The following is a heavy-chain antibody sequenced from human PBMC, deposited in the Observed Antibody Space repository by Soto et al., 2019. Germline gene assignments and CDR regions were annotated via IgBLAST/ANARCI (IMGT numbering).Heavy chain of an antibody. CDR3: ARGLYEPNWIDS. CDR2: LSHTGNT. Sequence: QVQLQESGPGLVKPSQTLSLICTVSGGSINSGGSFWTWIRQHPGRAPEWIGYLSHTGNTYYNPSLKSRVLMSVDRSKNLLSLRLSSVPAADTAVYYCARGLYEPNWIDSWGQGTLVTVSS. D-gene: IGHD3-22*01. CDR1: GGSINSGGSF. J-gene: IGHJ5*01. V-gene: IGHV4-31*03.